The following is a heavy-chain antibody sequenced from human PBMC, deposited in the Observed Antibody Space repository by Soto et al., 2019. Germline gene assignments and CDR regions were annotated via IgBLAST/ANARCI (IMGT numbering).Heavy chain of an antibody. CDR3: VKVQYRGYYYGMDV. CDR2: ISYDGSNK. V-gene: IGHV3-30*18. CDR1: AVTFTGFG. Sequence: GGSLRLSCAASAVTFTGFGMHWVRQAPGKGLEWVAVISYDGSNKYYADSVKGRFTISRDNSKNTLYLQMNSLRAEDTAVYYCVKVQYRGYYYGMDVWGQGTTVTVSS. D-gene: IGHD5-18*01. J-gene: IGHJ6*02.